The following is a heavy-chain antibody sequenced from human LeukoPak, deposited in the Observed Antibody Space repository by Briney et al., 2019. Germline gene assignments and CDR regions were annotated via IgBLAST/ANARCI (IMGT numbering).Heavy chain of an antibody. CDR2: ISSSSSYI. CDR3: ASPNIVATIIGAFDI. Sequence: GGSLRLSCAASGFTYSSYSMNCVRQAPGKGLEWVSSISSSSSYIYYADSVKGRFTISRDNAKNSLYLQMNSLRAEDTAVYYCASPNIVATIIGAFDIWGQGTMVTVSS. J-gene: IGHJ3*02. V-gene: IGHV3-21*01. D-gene: IGHD5-12*01. CDR1: GFTYSSYS.